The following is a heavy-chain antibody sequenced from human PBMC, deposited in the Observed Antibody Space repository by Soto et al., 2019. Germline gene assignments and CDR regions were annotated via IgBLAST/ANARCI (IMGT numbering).Heavy chain of an antibody. CDR2: IYYSGST. Sequence: SETLSLTCTVSGGSISSNYWSWIRQPPGKGLEWIGYIYYSGSTNYNPSLKSRVTISVDTSKNQFSLKLSSVTAADTAVYYCAREGYCSGGSCYYYFDYWGQGTLVTVSS. CDR3: AREGYCSGGSCYYYFDY. V-gene: IGHV4-59*01. J-gene: IGHJ4*02. D-gene: IGHD2-15*01. CDR1: GGSISSNY.